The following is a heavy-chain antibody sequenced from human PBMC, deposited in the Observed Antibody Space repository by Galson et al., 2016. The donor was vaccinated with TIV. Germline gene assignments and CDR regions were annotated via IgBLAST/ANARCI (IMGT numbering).Heavy chain of an antibody. CDR2: ISHDGNNK. CDR1: GFTFSSYP. J-gene: IGHJ6*02. D-gene: IGHD2-15*01. Sequence: SLRLSCAASGFTFSSYPFHWVRQTPGKGLEWVAIISHDGNNKDVADSVQGRFTISRDDSKKTLYLQMNGLRRDDSAVYYCASGVVAHTYYFYGMDVWGQGTTVTVSS. V-gene: IGHV3-30-3*01. CDR3: ASGVVAHTYYFYGMDV.